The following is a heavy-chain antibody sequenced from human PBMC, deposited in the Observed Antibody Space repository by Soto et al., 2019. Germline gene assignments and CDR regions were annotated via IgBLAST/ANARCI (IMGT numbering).Heavy chain of an antibody. CDR3: AKDRYLEHDSRGYWFDN. Sequence: EVQLLESGGDLIQPGGSLRLSCAASGFTFNIYAMTWVRQAPGKGLEWVSAISRYGDFTYYADSVEGRYTISRDNSKNTQYLQSNSLRAEDTAVYYCAKDRYLEHDSRGYWFDNWGQGTLVTVSS. J-gene: IGHJ4*02. CDR1: GFTFNIYA. V-gene: IGHV3-23*01. D-gene: IGHD3-22*01. CDR2: ISRYGDFT.